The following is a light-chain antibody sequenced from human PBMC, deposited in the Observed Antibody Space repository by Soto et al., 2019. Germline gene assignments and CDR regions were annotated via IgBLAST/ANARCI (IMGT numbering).Light chain of an antibody. J-gene: IGKJ1*01. CDR3: QQYGSPPPA. CDR1: QSVSSNY. Sequence: EIVLTQSPGTLSLSPGERATLSCRASQSVSSNYLAWYRRKPGQAPRLLIYGASNRATDIPGRFSGSGSGTDFTLTITRLEPEDFAVYYCQQYGSPPPAFGPGTRVELK. V-gene: IGKV3-20*01. CDR2: GAS.